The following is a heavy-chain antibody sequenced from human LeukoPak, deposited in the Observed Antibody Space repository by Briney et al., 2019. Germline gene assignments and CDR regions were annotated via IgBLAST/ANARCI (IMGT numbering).Heavy chain of an antibody. CDR2: ISSSGSTI. V-gene: IGHV3-11*04. CDR1: GFTFSDYY. CDR3: ARRISSSWYNYAFDI. D-gene: IGHD6-13*01. J-gene: IGHJ3*02. Sequence: GGSLRLSCAASGFTFSDYYMSWLRQAPGKGLEWVSYISSSGSTIYYADSVKGRFTISRDNAKNSLYLQMNSLRAEDTAVYYCARRISSSWYNYAFDIWGQGTMVTVSS.